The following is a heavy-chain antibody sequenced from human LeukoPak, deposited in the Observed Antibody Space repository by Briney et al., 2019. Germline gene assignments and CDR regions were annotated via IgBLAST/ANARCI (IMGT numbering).Heavy chain of an antibody. CDR3: ASKLPGGRPFDP. Sequence: SETLSLTCTVSGGSINSGGYYWSWIRQHPGKGLEWIGYVFYSGSAYYNPSLKSRVIISIDTSKNQFSLKLSSVTAADTAVFYCASKLPGGRPFDPWGQGTLVTVSS. V-gene: IGHV4-31*03. J-gene: IGHJ5*02. CDR2: VFYSGSA. CDR1: GGSINSGGYY.